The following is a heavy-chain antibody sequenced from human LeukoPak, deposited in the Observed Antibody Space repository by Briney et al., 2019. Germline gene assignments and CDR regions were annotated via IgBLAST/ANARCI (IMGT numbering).Heavy chain of an antibody. CDR3: ARDLVTVTKGFDI. Sequence: SETLSLTCAVSDDSFSSHYWTWIRQPPGKGLEWIGCISYIGSTNYNPPLKSRVTISIDTSRNQFSLRLSSVTAADTAVYYCARDLVTVTKGFDIWGQGTMVSVSS. CDR1: DDSFSSHY. D-gene: IGHD4-17*01. CDR2: ISYIGST. J-gene: IGHJ3*02. V-gene: IGHV4-59*11.